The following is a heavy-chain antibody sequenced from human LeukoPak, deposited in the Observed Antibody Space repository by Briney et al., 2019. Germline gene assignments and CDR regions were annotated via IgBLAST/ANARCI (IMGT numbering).Heavy chain of an antibody. CDR1: GYTFTSYG. CDR3: ARLNYYDSSGPDAFDI. J-gene: IGHJ3*02. D-gene: IGHD3-22*01. Sequence: ASVKVSCKASGYTFTSYGISWVRQAPGQGLEWMGWISAYNGNTNYAQKLQGRVTMTTDTSTSTAYMELRSLRSDDTAVYYCARLNYYDSSGPDAFDIWGQGTMVTVSS. V-gene: IGHV1-18*01. CDR2: ISAYNGNT.